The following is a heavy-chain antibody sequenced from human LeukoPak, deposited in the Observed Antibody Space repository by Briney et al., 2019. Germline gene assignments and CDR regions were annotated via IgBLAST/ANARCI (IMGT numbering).Heavy chain of an antibody. D-gene: IGHD3-9*01. CDR1: GYTFIDYA. Sequence: ASVKVSCKAAGYTFIDYAIHWVRQARGQGLEWMGRIDPNSGGTHYPQKFQGRVTVTRDTSISTAYMELSSLTSDDTATYFCTRDLTTSGPIGFWGQGTLVTVSA. J-gene: IGHJ4*02. CDR2: IDPNSGGT. CDR3: TRDLTTSGPIGF. V-gene: IGHV1/OR15-1*04.